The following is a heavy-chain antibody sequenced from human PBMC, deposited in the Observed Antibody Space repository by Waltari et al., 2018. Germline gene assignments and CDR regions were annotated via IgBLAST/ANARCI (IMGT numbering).Heavy chain of an antibody. CDR1: GYTFSSYD. CDR2: MNPNSGNT. V-gene: IGHV1-8*01. Sequence: QVQLVQSGAEVKKPGASVKVSCKASGYTFSSYDINWVRQATGQGLEWMGWMNPNSGNTGYAQRFQGRVTMTRNTSISTAYRELSSLRSEDTAVYYCARGAGFGELNWFDPWGQGTLVTVSS. J-gene: IGHJ5*02. D-gene: IGHD3-10*01. CDR3: ARGAGFGELNWFDP.